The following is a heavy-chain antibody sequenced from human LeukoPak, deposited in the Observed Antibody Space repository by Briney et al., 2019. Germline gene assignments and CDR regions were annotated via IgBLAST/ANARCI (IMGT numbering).Heavy chain of an antibody. V-gene: IGHV3-30*04. D-gene: IGHD2-2*01. Sequence: PGGSLRLSCAASGFTFSSYAMHWVRQAPGKGLEWVAVISYDGSNKYYADSVKGRFTISRDNSTNTLNLQMNSLRAEDTAVYYCARGIGGIVVVPSHWGQGTLVTVSS. J-gene: IGHJ4*02. CDR1: GFTFSSYA. CDR3: ARGIGGIVVVPSH. CDR2: ISYDGSNK.